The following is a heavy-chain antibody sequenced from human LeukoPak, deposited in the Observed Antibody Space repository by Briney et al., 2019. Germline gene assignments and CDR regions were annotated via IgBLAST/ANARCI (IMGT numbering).Heavy chain of an antibody. CDR1: GGTFSSYA. D-gene: IGHD2-15*01. Sequence: ASVKVSCKASGGTFSSYAISWVRQAPGQGLEWMGGIIPIFGTANYAQKFQGRVTITADESTSTAYMELSSPRSEDTAVYYCARGLGYCSGGSCYGDYYYGMDVWGKGTTVTVSS. J-gene: IGHJ6*04. V-gene: IGHV1-69*13. CDR3: ARGLGYCSGGSCYGDYYYGMDV. CDR2: IIPIFGTA.